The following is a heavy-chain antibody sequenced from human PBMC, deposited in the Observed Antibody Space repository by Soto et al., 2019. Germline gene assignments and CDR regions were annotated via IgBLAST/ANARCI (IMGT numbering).Heavy chain of an antibody. Sequence: GGSLRLSCAASGFTFSSYSMNWVRQAPGKGLEWVSSISSSSSYIYYADSVKGRFTISRDNAKNSLYLQMNSLRAEDTAVYYCATLLGPRTVGHDYWGQGILVTVSS. J-gene: IGHJ4*02. CDR3: ATLLGPRTVGHDY. D-gene: IGHD4-17*01. CDR1: GFTFSSYS. CDR2: ISSSSSYI. V-gene: IGHV3-21*01.